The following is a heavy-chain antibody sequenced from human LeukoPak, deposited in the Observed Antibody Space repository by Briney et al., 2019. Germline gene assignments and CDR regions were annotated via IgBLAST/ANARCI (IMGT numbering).Heavy chain of an antibody. CDR2: THHGGST. J-gene: IGHJ6*02. CDR3: ARSRSTTTYYGMDV. Sequence: SETLSLTCVVSGDSITSSRWWNWVRQAPGKGLEWIGETHHGGSTNYNPSLKSRVTISVDKSKNQFSLKMNSVTAADTAVYYCARSRSTTTYYGMDVWGQGITVTVSS. D-gene: IGHD2-2*01. V-gene: IGHV4/OR15-8*01. CDR1: GDSITSSRW.